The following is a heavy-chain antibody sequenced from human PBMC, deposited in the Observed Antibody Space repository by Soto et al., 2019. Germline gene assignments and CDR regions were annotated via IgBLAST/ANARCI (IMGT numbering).Heavy chain of an antibody. J-gene: IGHJ5*02. CDR2: LNPKTGGA. CDR1: GYTFTGLY. D-gene: IGHD3-22*01. V-gene: IGHV1-2*02. Sequence: QVQLVQSGAEVKKPGASVKVSCKTSGYTFTGLYIHWVRQAPGQGLEWMGWLNPKTGGASFAQRFQGRVTMTRDTSIGTAYMELNRLRSDDTAVYYCARNADPNVVRFDPWGQGTLVTVSS. CDR3: ARNADPNVVRFDP.